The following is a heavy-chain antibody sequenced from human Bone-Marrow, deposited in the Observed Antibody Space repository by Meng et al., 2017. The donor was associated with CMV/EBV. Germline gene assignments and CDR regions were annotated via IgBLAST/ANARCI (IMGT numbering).Heavy chain of an antibody. CDR2: IGHKGDST. D-gene: IGHD2-15*01. Sequence: GESLKISCAASGFTFSSYWMHWVRQAPGRGLEWVSAIGHKGDSTYYADSVKGRFTISRDNSKNTLDLQMNSLRAEDTAVYYCTKHRGRLAATGRDFEYWGQGAQVTVSS. V-gene: IGHV3-23*01. CDR1: GFTFSSYW. J-gene: IGHJ4*02. CDR3: TKHRGRLAATGRDFEY.